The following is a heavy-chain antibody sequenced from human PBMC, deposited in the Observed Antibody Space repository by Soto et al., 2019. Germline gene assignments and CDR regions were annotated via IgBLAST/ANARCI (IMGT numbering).Heavy chain of an antibody. CDR3: PRLYTSGWQF. CDR2: IYWDDDK. V-gene: IGHV2-5*02. J-gene: IGHJ4*01. Sequence: SGPTLVNPTQTLTLTCTFSGFSLSTSGVGVGWIRQPPGKALEWLALIYWDDDKRYSPSLKSRLTIIKDTSKNQVVLIMTNVDPVDTATYYCPRLYTSGWQFWGQGTLVTVSS. D-gene: IGHD6-19*01. CDR1: GFSLSTSGVG.